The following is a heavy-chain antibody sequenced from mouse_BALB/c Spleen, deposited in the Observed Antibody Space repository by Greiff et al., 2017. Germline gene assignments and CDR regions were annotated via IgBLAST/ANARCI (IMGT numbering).Heavy chain of an antibody. V-gene: IGHV6-6*02. CDR3: TRRDYYGSSDWFAY. J-gene: IGHJ3*01. CDR1: GFTFSNYW. D-gene: IGHD1-1*01. Sequence: VQLKESGGGLVQPGGSMKLSCVASGFTFSNYWMNWVRQSPEKGLEWVAEIRLKSNNYATHYAESVKGRFTISRDDSKSSVYLQMNNLRAEDTGIYYCTRRDYYGSSDWFAYWGQGTLVTVSA. CDR2: IRLKSNNYAT.